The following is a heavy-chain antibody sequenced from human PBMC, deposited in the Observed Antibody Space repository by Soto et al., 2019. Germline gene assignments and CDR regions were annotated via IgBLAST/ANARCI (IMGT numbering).Heavy chain of an antibody. V-gene: IGHV2-5*02. CDR2: IYWDDGK. D-gene: IGHD3-22*01. CDR1: GFSLNTNGVG. CDR3: ARTPLPNYYDSSGYHFDY. Sequence: SGPTLVNPTQTLTLTCTFSGFSLNTNGVGVGWIRQPPGKALEWLALIYWDDGKHYSTSLKTRLTISKDTSKNQVVLTMTNMDPVDTATYYCARTPLPNYYDSSGYHFDYWGQGTLVTVSS. J-gene: IGHJ4*02.